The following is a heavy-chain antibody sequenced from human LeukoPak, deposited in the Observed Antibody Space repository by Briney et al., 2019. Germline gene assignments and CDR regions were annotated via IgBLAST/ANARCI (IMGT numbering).Heavy chain of an antibody. CDR1: GFTFSSYE. J-gene: IGHJ4*02. Sequence: GGSLRLSCAASGFTFSSYEMNWVRQAPGKGLEWVSSISRSATTIYYADSVKGRFTISRDNAKNSLYLQMNSLRAEDTAVYYCAKVPYGDYSDYWGQGTLVTVSS. CDR2: ISRSATTI. CDR3: AKVPYGDYSDY. D-gene: IGHD4-17*01. V-gene: IGHV3-48*03.